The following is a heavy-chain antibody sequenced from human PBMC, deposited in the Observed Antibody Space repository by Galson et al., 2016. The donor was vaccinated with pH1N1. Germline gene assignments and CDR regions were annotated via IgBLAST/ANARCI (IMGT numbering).Heavy chain of an antibody. Sequence: PALVKPTQTLTLTCTFSGFSLSTSGMCVSWIRQPPGKALEWLALIDWDDDKYYSTSLTTRLTISKDTSKNQVVLTMTNMDPVDTATYYCARLDYGDYSGYFEYWGQGTLVTVSS. J-gene: IGHJ4*02. CDR1: GFSLSTSGMC. CDR2: IDWDDDK. D-gene: IGHD4-17*01. V-gene: IGHV2-70*01. CDR3: ARLDYGDYSGYFEY.